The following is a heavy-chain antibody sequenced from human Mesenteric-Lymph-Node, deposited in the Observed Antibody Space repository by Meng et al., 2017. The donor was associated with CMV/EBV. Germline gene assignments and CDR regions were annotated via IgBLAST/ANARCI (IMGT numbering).Heavy chain of an antibody. Sequence: QVQLVQSSAEVGKPGPSVMVSCKASGYTFTDFYIHWVRQAPGQGLEWMGRINPNSGVSNSAQNFQGRVTMTRDTSISTAYMELGRLTSDDTAVYYCARDNVNPEGFDPWGQGTLVTVSS. CDR2: INPNSGVS. CDR1: GYTFTDFY. J-gene: IGHJ5*02. CDR3: ARDNVNPEGFDP. D-gene: IGHD2/OR15-2a*01. V-gene: IGHV1-2*06.